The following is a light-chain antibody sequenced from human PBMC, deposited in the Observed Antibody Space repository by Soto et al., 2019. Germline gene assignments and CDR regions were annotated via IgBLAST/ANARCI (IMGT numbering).Light chain of an antibody. CDR3: QKYNSAPPGWT. J-gene: IGKJ1*01. CDR1: QGISNY. CDR2: AAS. V-gene: IGKV1-27*01. Sequence: DIQMTQSPSSLSASVGDRVTITCRASQGISNYLAWYQQKPGKVPKLLIYAASTLQSGVPSRFSGSGYGTDFTLTISSLQPEDVATYYCQKYNSAPPGWTFGQGTKVEIK.